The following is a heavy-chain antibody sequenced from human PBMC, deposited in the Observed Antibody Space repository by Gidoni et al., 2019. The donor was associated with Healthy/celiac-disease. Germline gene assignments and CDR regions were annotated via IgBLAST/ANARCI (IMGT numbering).Heavy chain of an antibody. CDR3: ARLGGSSGWYNWFDP. Sequence: EVQLVQSGAEVNKPGESLKIYCKGSGYSFTIYWIGWVRQMPGKGLEWTGIIYPGDSDTRYSPSFQGQVTISADKSISTAYLQWSSLKASDTAMYYCARLGGSSGWYNWFDPWGQGTLVTVSS. D-gene: IGHD6-19*01. J-gene: IGHJ5*02. V-gene: IGHV5-51*01. CDR2: IYPGDSDT. CDR1: GYSFTIYW.